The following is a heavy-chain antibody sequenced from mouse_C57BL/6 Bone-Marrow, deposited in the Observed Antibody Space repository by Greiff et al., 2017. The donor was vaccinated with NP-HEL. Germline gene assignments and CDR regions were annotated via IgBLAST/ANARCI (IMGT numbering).Heavy chain of an antibody. D-gene: IGHD1-1*01. J-gene: IGHJ1*03. CDR3: ARRGTYYGSSYWYFDV. V-gene: IGHV1-75*01. CDR2: IFPGSGST. CDR1: GYTFTDYY. Sequence: QVQLKQSGPELVKPGASVKISCKASGYTFTDYYINWVKQRPGQGLEWIGWIFPGSGSTYYNEKFKGKATLTVDKSSSTAYMLLSSLTSEDSAVYFCARRGTYYGSSYWYFDVWGTGTTVTVSS.